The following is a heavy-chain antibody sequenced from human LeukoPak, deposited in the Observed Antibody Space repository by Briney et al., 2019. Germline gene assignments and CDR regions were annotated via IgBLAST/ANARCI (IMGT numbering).Heavy chain of an antibody. CDR2: IIPMIKKT. Sequence: SVKVSCKASGGNSNSYVFSWVRQAPGQGPEWMGRIIPMIKKTNSAQKFRGRVAISADMSTTTVYMELSSLTSEDTAIYYCARDGGADASGYDVWGQGTLVTVSS. D-gene: IGHD5-12*01. J-gene: IGHJ3*01. CDR1: GGNSNSYV. V-gene: IGHV1-69*04. CDR3: ARDGGADASGYDV.